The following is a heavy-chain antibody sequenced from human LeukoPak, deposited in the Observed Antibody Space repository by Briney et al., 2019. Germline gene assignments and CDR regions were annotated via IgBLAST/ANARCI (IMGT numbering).Heavy chain of an antibody. D-gene: IGHD2-8*01. V-gene: IGHV4-34*01. Sequence: SETLSLTCAVYSGSFSGYYWSWIRQPPGKGLEWIGEINHSGSTNYNPSLKSRVTLSIDTTKNQFSLKLSSVTAADTAVYYCARGYDYGDSWGQGTLVTVSS. CDR2: INHSGST. CDR1: SGSFSGYY. J-gene: IGHJ4*02. CDR3: ARGYDYGDS.